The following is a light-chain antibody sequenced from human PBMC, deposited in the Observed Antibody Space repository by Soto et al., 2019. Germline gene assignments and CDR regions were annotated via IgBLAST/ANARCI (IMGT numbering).Light chain of an antibody. V-gene: IGKV4-1*01. CDR2: WAS. J-gene: IGKJ4*01. CDR3: QQYYTTLS. CDR1: QSVLYNSDNKNY. Sequence: DIVMTQSPDSLAVSLGERATINCKSSQSVLYNSDNKNYLAWYQQKAGQPHKLLIYWASTRDSGVPDRFSGSGSGADFTLTIINLQAEDVAVYYCQQYYTTLSFGGGTKVEIK.